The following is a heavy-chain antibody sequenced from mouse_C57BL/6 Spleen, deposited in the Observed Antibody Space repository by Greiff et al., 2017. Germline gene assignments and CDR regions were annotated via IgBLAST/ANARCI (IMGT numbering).Heavy chain of an antibody. D-gene: IGHD1-1*01. CDR1: GYSITSGYD. J-gene: IGHJ4*01. Sequence: DVQLQESGPGMVKPSQSLSLTCTVTGYSITSGYDWHWIRHFPGNKLEWMGYISYSGSTNYNPSLKSRISITHDTSKDQFFLKLNSVTTEDTATYYCARGGIYYGSSSDYAMDYWGQGTSVTVSS. V-gene: IGHV3-1*01. CDR3: ARGGIYYGSSSDYAMDY. CDR2: ISYSGST.